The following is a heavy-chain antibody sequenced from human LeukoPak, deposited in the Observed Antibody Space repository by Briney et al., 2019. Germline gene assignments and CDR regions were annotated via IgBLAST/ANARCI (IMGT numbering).Heavy chain of an antibody. CDR2: IKQDGSDK. D-gene: IGHD1/OR15-1a*01. CDR3: AKQGRDFDF. V-gene: IGHV3-7*01. Sequence: SGGSLRLSCAASGFTFSSHWMSWLRQAPGKGLEWVANIKQDGSDKYYVDSVKGRFTISRDNAKNSLYLQMDSLRTDDTAVYYCAKQGRDFDFWGQGTLVTVSS. J-gene: IGHJ4*02. CDR1: GFTFSSHW.